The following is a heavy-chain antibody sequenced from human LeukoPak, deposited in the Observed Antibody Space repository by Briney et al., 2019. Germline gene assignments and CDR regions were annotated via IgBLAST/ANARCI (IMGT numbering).Heavy chain of an antibody. CDR2: IKSKTDGGTT. J-gene: IGHJ4*02. Sequence: GGSLRLSCAASGFTFSNAWMSWVRQAPGKGLQWVGRIKSKTDGGTTDYAAPVKGRFTISRDDSKNTLYLQMNSLKTEDTAVYYCTTTYHYDSSGLDYWGQGILVIVSS. CDR3: TTTYHYDSSGLDY. CDR1: GFTFSNAW. D-gene: IGHD3-22*01. V-gene: IGHV3-15*01.